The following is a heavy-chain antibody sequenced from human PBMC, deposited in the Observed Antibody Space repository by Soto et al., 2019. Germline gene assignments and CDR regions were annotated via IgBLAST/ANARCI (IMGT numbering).Heavy chain of an antibody. J-gene: IGHJ4*02. D-gene: IGHD3-9*01. CDR3: ARMVPELRYFVRHLVDY. V-gene: IGHV4-39*01. Sequence: PSETLSLTCTVSGGSISSSSYYWGWIRQPPGKGLEWIGSIYYSGSTYYNPSLKSRVTISVDTSKNQFSLKLSSVTAADTAVYYCARMVPELRYFVRHLVDYWGQGTLVTVSS. CDR1: GGSISSSSYY. CDR2: IYYSGST.